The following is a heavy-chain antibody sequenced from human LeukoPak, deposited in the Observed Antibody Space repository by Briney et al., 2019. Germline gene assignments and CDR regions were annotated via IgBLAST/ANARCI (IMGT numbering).Heavy chain of an antibody. CDR1: GGSIGSYY. V-gene: IGHV4-59*01. CDR2: IYYSGST. CDR3: ARDKGHDFSGFDY. J-gene: IGHJ4*02. Sequence: SETLSLICSVSGGSIGSYYWSWIRQPAGKGLEWIGYIYYSGSTDYNPSLKSRVTISVDTSKNQFSLKLSSVTAADTAMYYCARDKGHDFSGFDYWGQGTLVTVSS. D-gene: IGHD3-22*01.